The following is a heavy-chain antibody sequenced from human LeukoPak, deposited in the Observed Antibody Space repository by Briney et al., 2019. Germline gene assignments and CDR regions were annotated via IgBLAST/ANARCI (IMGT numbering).Heavy chain of an antibody. J-gene: IGHJ4*02. Sequence: GGSLRLSCAASGFTFSSYGMHWVRQAPGKGLEGVAFIRYDGSNKYYADSVKGRFTISRDNSKNTLYLQMNSLRAEDTAVYYCARGRYDSSGYYALFDYWGQGTLVTVSS. V-gene: IGHV3-30*02. CDR2: IRYDGSNK. D-gene: IGHD3-22*01. CDR3: ARGRYDSSGYYALFDY. CDR1: GFTFSSYG.